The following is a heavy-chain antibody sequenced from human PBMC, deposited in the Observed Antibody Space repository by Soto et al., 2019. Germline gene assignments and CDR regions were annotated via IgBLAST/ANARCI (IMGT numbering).Heavy chain of an antibody. CDR1: GYTFTSYG. J-gene: IGHJ5*02. V-gene: IGHV1-18*01. Sequence: GASVKVSCKAFGYTFTSYGINWVRQAPGQGLEWMGWISGYNDDTNYAQKFQGRFTMTIDTSTSTAYMELRSLTSDDTAVYYCARALKPVSNWFDPWGQGTLVTVSS. CDR2: ISGYNDDT. CDR3: ARALKPVSNWFDP.